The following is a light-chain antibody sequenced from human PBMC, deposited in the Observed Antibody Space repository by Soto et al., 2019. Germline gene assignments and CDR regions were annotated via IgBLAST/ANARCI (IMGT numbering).Light chain of an antibody. CDR2: DTY. J-gene: IGKJ1*01. V-gene: IGKV3-11*01. CDR3: QHRHTWPCT. Sequence: EIVLTQSPATLSLSPGQRATLSCRASQSVSGDLAWLQQKPGQAPRLLIYDTYNAATGLPARLSGSGSGTGLTLYLRPLAPEDCTVFYCQHRHTWPCTFGQGTKLEIK. CDR1: QSVSGD.